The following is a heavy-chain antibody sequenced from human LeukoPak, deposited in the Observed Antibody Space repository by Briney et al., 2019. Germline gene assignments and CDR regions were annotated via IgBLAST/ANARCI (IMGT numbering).Heavy chain of an antibody. CDR2: INQDGGEI. CDR1: GFTFSSSW. CDR3: VKAHHPGGWFDP. J-gene: IGHJ5*02. V-gene: IGHV3-7*01. D-gene: IGHD3-10*01. Sequence: GGSLRLSCAASGFTFSSSWMTWVRQAPGKGLEWVASINQDGGEIHYVDSVKGRFTISRDNAKNSLYLQMNSLTAEDTAVHYCVKAHHPGGWFDPWGQGTLVTVSS.